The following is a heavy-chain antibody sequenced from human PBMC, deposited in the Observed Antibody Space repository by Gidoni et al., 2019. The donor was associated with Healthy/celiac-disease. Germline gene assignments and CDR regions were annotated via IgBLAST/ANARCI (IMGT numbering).Heavy chain of an antibody. CDR1: GFTFSSYG. V-gene: IGHV3-30*03. Sequence: GFTFSSYGMHWVRQAPGKGLEWVAVISYDGSNKYYADSVKGRFTISRDNSKNTLYLQMNSLRAEDTAVYYCARCYSYGYNYYYYYGMDVWGQGTTVTVSS. CDR3: ARCYSYGYNYYYYYGMDV. CDR2: ISYDGSNK. D-gene: IGHD5-18*01. J-gene: IGHJ6*02.